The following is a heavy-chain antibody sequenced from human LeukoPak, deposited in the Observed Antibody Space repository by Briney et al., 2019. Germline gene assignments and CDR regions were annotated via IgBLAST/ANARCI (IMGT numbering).Heavy chain of an antibody. J-gene: IGHJ6*03. V-gene: IGHV1-2*06. CDR1: GYTFTGSY. Sequence: GASVKDSCKASGYTFTGSYINWVRQAPGQGLEWMGRINPNSGDTNVAQKFQGRVTLTRDTSIDTAYMQLSRLRSDDTAVYYCAKDRYGDYEAPFHYYMDAWGRGTTVTVSS. CDR3: AKDRYGDYEAPFHYYMDA. D-gene: IGHD5-12*01. CDR2: INPNSGDT.